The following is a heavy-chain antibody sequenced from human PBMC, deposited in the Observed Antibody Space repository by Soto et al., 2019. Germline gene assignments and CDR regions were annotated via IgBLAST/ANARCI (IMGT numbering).Heavy chain of an antibody. V-gene: IGHV1-18*01. D-gene: IGHD3-9*01. CDR3: ARDAGYDILTGYYRTLFDY. CDR2: ISAYNGNT. CDR1: GYTFTSYG. J-gene: IGHJ4*02. Sequence: QVQLVQSGAEVKKPGASVKVSCKASGYTFTSYGISWVRQAPGQGLEWMGWISAYNGNTNYAQKLQGRVTMTTNTSTSTAYMELRGLRSDDTDVYYCARDAGYDILTGYYRTLFDYWGQGTLVTVSS.